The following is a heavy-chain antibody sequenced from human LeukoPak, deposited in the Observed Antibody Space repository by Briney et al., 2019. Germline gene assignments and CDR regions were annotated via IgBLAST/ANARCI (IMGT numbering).Heavy chain of an antibody. Sequence: SETLSLTCTVSGGSISSGDYYWSWIRQPPGKGLEWIGYIYYSGSTYYNPSLKSRVTISVDTSKNQFSLKLSSVTAADTAVYYCARHPVVPAETPPGYWGQGTLVTVSS. V-gene: IGHV4-30-4*08. J-gene: IGHJ4*02. CDR1: GGSISSGDYY. CDR2: IYYSGST. D-gene: IGHD2-2*01. CDR3: ARHPVVPAETPPGY.